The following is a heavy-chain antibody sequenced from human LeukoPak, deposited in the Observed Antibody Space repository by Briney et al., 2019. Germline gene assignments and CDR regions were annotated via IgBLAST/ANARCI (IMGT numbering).Heavy chain of an antibody. Sequence: ASVKVSCKASGGTFSSYTISWVRQAPGQGLEWMGWISAYNGNTNYAQKLQGRVTMTTDTSTSTAYMELRSLRSDDTAVYYCARDYGGNMDYWGQGTLVTVSS. J-gene: IGHJ4*02. V-gene: IGHV1-18*01. CDR2: ISAYNGNT. D-gene: IGHD4-23*01. CDR3: ARDYGGNMDY. CDR1: GGTFSSYT.